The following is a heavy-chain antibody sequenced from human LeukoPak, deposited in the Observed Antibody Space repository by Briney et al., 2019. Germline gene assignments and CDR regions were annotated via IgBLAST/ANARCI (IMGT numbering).Heavy chain of an antibody. D-gene: IGHD1-1*01. CDR2: ISSTGSLI. CDR3: VREIGNPSSSWNEAFDI. CDR1: GFTFSHYI. V-gene: IGHV3-21*01. J-gene: IGHJ3*02. Sequence: PGGSLGLSCAGSGFTFSHYIMNWVRQAPGKGLEWLSSISSTGSLIYYADSVKGRFTVFRDNAKNSVYLQMNSLRADDTAMYYCVREIGNPSSSWNEAFDIWGQGTMVTVSS.